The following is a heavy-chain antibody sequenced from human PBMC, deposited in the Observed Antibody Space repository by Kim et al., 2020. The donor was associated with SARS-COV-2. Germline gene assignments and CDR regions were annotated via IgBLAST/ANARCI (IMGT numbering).Heavy chain of an antibody. CDR1: GFTFSSYS. CDR3: ARDRAPMITFGGSMPGENYYYYYGMDV. Sequence: GGSLRLSCAASGFTFSSYSMNWVRQAPGKGLEWVSYISSSSSTIYYADSVKGRFTISRDNAKNSLYLQMNSLRDEDTAVYYCARDRAPMITFGGSMPGENYYYYYGMDVWGQGTTVTVSS. CDR2: ISSSSSTI. J-gene: IGHJ6*02. V-gene: IGHV3-48*02. D-gene: IGHD3-16*01.